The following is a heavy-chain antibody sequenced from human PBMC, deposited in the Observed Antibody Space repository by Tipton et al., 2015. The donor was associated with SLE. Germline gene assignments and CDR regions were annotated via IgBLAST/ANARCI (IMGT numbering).Heavy chain of an antibody. J-gene: IGHJ4*02. CDR2: IYYSGST. D-gene: IGHD6-19*01. CDR3: ARGNGWYDWY. CDR1: GGSVSSGSYY. Sequence: LRLSCTVSGGSVSSGSYYWSWIRQPPGKGLEWIGYIYYSGSTNYNPSLKSRVTISVDTSKNQFSLKLSSVTAADTAVYYCARGNGWYDWYWGQGTLVTVSS. V-gene: IGHV4-61*01.